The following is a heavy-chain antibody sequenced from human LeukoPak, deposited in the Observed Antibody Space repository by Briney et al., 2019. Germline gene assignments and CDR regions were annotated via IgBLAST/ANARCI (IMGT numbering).Heavy chain of an antibody. CDR2: IDSGGSA. CDR1: GFTVSSNH. Sequence: GGSLRLSCAASGFTVSSNHMTWVRQAPGKGLEWVSVIDSGGSAYYADSVKGRFTISRDNSKNTLYLQMNSLKAEDTAVYYCARGILDLMIRGLFDFWGQGTLVTVSS. D-gene: IGHD3-10*01. J-gene: IGHJ4*02. V-gene: IGHV3-66*01. CDR3: ARGILDLMIRGLFDF.